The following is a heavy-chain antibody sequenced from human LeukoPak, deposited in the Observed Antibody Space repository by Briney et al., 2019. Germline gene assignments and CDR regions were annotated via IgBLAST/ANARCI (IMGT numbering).Heavy chain of an antibody. V-gene: IGHV4-34*01. D-gene: IGHD3-10*01. J-gene: IGHJ6*03. CDR3: AREAATMVRGVIPLGYYYYYYMDV. Sequence: SETLSLTCAVYGGSFSGYYWSWIRQPPGKGLEWIGEINHSGSTNYNPSLKSRVTISVDTSKNQFSLKLSSVTAADTAVYYCAREAATMVRGVIPLGYYYYYYMDVWGKGTTVTISS. CDR2: INHSGST. CDR1: GGSFSGYY.